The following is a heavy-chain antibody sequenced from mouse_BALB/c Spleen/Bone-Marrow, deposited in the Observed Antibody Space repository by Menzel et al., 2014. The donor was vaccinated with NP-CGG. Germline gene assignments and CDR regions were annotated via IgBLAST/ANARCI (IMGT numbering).Heavy chain of an antibody. D-gene: IGHD2-4*01. CDR2: IYPGDGDT. CDR1: GYTFTSYW. Sequence: QVQLKQSGAELARPGASVKLSCKASGYTFTSYWMQWVKQRPGQGLEWIGAIYPGDGDTRYTQKFKGKATLTADKSSSTAYMQLSSLASGDSAVYYCARERGNDYDGFAYWAKGLWSLSLQ. V-gene: IGHV1-87*01. CDR3: ARERGNDYDGFAY. J-gene: IGHJ3*01.